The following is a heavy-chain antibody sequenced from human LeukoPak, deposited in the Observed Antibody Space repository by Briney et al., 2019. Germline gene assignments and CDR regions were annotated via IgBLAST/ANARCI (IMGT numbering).Heavy chain of an antibody. V-gene: IGHV1-2*02. CDR1: GYTFTGYH. D-gene: IGHD6-13*01. CDR2: INPNRGGT. J-gene: IGHJ4*02. Sequence: GASVKVSCKASGYTFTGYHMHWVRQAAGHGLEWMGWINPNRGGTKYAQKFQGRVTMTRDTSISTAYMELSRLRTDDTAVYYCAKDPGYSSSRLAIDYWGQGTLVTVSS. CDR3: AKDPGYSSSRLAIDY.